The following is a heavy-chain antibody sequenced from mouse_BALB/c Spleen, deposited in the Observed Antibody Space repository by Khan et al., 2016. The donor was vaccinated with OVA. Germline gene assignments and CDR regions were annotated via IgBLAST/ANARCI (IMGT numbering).Heavy chain of an antibody. CDR3: ARENYYGRGCYAMDY. Sequence: DLVKPGTSVKLSCKASGYTFTSYWINWIKQRPGQGLEWIGRIGPGSSNSYYNEMFKGKASLTVDTSSSTAYIHLSSLSSEDSAVYFCARENYYGRGCYAMDYWGQGSSVTVSS. CDR2: IGPGSSNS. CDR1: GYTFTSYW. D-gene: IGHD1-1*02. V-gene: IGHV1S41*01. J-gene: IGHJ4*01.